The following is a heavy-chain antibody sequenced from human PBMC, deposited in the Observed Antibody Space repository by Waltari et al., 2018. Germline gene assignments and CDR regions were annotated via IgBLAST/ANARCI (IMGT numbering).Heavy chain of an antibody. Sequence: EVQLVESGGGLVQPGGSLGLSCAASGFPLSSYWMSWVRQAPGKGLEWGANIKKDGSEEYYVDSVRGRFTISRDNAKNSLYLQMNSLRPEDTAVYYCARDQWFAFDIWGQGTMVTVSS. CDR2: IKKDGSEE. J-gene: IGHJ3*02. CDR1: GFPLSSYW. V-gene: IGHV3-7*01. D-gene: IGHD3-22*01. CDR3: ARDQWFAFDI.